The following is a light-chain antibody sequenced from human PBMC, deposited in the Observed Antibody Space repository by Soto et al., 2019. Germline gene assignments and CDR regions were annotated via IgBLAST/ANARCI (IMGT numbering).Light chain of an antibody. CDR3: QQFYDLPIT. J-gene: IGKJ1*01. Sequence: GDRVTISCRTSQGFGSPLACYQQTPGKPPRLLIYDGSTLQTGVPSRFSGRGSGKDFTFTISSLQPDDSGTYYCQQFYDLPITFGQGTKVDIK. CDR1: QGFGSP. CDR2: DGS. V-gene: IGKV1-13*01.